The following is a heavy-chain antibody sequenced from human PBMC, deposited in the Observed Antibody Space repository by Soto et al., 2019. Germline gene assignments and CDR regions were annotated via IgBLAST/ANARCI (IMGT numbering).Heavy chain of an antibody. CDR1: GGTFSSYA. Sequence: QVQLVQSGAEVKKPGSSVKVSCKASGGTFSSYAISWVRQAPGQGLEWMGGIIPIFGTANYAQKFQGRVTITADESTSTAYMELSSLRSEDTAVYYCARGRGVVVITKGRGNWFDPWGQGTLVTVSS. J-gene: IGHJ5*02. D-gene: IGHD3-22*01. CDR3: ARGRGVVVITKGRGNWFDP. CDR2: IIPIFGTA. V-gene: IGHV1-69*01.